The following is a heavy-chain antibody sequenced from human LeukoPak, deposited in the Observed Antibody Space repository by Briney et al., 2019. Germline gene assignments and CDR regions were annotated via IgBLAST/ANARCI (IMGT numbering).Heavy chain of an antibody. V-gene: IGHV4-34*01. CDR3: ARLTLYSRVIDY. CDR2: INHSGST. J-gene: IGHJ4*02. CDR1: GGSFSGYY. D-gene: IGHD6-13*01. Sequence: SETLSLTCAVYGGSFSGYYWSWIRQPPGKGLEWIGEINHSGSTNYNPPLKSRVTISVDTSKNQFSLKLSSVTAADSAVYYCARLTLYSRVIDYWGQGTLVTVSS.